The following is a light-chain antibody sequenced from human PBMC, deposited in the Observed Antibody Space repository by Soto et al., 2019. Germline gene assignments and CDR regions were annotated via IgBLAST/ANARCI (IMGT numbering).Light chain of an antibody. CDR2: GGT. J-gene: IGKJ3*01. V-gene: IGKV3-20*01. Sequence: EIVLTQSPVTLSLSPGERAALSCRASQRVSKSNIGWYQHKTGQAPRLLIYGGTKTTSGVPDRFSGSGSGTDFTLTISSLDPEDSAVYYCQKYNSAPPFTFGPGTKVDIK. CDR3: QKYNSAPPFT. CDR1: QRVSKSN.